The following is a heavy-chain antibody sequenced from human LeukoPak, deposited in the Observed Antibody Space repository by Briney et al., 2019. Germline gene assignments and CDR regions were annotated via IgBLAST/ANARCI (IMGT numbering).Heavy chain of an antibody. CDR3: ARDLVVPTATTNWFDP. CDR1: GGSITSSSYY. J-gene: IGHJ5*02. Sequence: PSETLSLTCSVSGGSITSSSYYWAWIRQPPEKGLEWIGSIYYTGGTSYNPSLKSRVTISVDTSKNQFSLKLSSVTAADTAVYYCARDLVVPTATTNWFDPWGQGTLVTVSS. CDR2: IYYTGGT. V-gene: IGHV4-39*07. D-gene: IGHD2-2*01.